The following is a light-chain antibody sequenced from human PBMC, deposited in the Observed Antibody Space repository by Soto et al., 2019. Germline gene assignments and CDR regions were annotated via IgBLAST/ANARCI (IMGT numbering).Light chain of an antibody. Sequence: EIVLTHSPDTLSLSPGERATLSCRASQNFGSNYLAWYQQKRGQDPSFLIYGASSSANXIPDRFSGSGSGKDFNLTISRLEPEDFAVYFCQQYGRSPTTFGQGTKVDIK. V-gene: IGKV3-20*01. J-gene: IGKJ1*01. CDR1: QNFGSNY. CDR2: GAS. CDR3: QQYGRSPTT.